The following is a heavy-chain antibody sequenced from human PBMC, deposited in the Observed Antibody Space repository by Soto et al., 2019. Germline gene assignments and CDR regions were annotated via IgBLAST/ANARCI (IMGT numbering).Heavy chain of an antibody. D-gene: IGHD2-15*01. V-gene: IGHV3-23*01. J-gene: IGHJ6*04. CDR1: GFTFSNYA. Sequence: EVQLLESGGGLVQPGGSLRLSCAASGFTFSNYAMTWVRQAPGKGLEWVSTISGSGGTTYYADSVKGRVTISRDNSRGTLHLQMNSLRAEDTAVHYCAQDLAGFCSGGSCYSGMDVWGKGTTVTVSS. CDR3: AQDLAGFCSGGSCYSGMDV. CDR2: ISGSGGTT.